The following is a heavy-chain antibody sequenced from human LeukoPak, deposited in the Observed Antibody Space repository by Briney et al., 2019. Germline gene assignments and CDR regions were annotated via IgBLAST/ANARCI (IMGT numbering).Heavy chain of an antibody. Sequence: QPGGSLRLSCAASGFTFSRYEMNWVRQAPGKGLDWVALIGTGGWTYYADSVKGRFTISRDNSKNTLHLQMSSLRAEDTAVYYCARDRSPDYGEHGLDYWGQGTLVTVSS. V-gene: IGHV3-66*01. CDR2: IGTGGWT. D-gene: IGHD4-17*01. CDR3: ARDRSPDYGEHGLDY. CDR1: GFTFSRYE. J-gene: IGHJ4*02.